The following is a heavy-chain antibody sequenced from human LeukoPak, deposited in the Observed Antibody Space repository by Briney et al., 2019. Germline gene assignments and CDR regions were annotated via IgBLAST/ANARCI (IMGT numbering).Heavy chain of an antibody. V-gene: IGHV4-34*01. CDR1: GGSFSGYY. CDR2: INHSRST. Sequence: SETLSLTCAVYGGSFSGYYWSWIRQPPGKGLEWIGEINHSRSTNYNPSLKSRVTISVDTSKNQFSLKLSSVTAADTAVYYCARVQRITIFGVVIKGNWFDPWGQGTLVTVSS. D-gene: IGHD3-3*01. CDR3: ARVQRITIFGVVIKGNWFDP. J-gene: IGHJ5*02.